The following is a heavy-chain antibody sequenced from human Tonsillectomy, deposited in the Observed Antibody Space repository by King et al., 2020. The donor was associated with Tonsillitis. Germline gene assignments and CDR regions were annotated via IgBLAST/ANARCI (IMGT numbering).Heavy chain of an antibody. J-gene: IGHJ4*02. CDR1: GGSFSGYY. CDR2: INHSGST. Sequence: VQLQQWGAGLLKPSETLSLTCAVYGGSFSGYYWSWIRQPPGKGLEWIGEINHSGSTNYNPSLKSRVTITVDTSKNQFYLKLSSVTAADTAVYYCARGVYGDRRYIYFDYWGQGTLVTVSS. D-gene: IGHD4-17*01. CDR3: ARGVYGDRRYIYFDY. V-gene: IGHV4-34*01.